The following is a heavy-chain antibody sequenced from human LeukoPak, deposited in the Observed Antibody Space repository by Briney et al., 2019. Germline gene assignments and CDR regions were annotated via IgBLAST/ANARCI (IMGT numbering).Heavy chain of an antibody. CDR1: GYTFTGYY. V-gene: IGHV1-2*02. CDR2: INPNTGGT. CDR3: AMIIAAVY. Sequence: EAPVKVSCKASGYTFTGYYMHWVRQAPGQGLEYMGWINPNTGGTNYAQKFQGRVTMTRDTSISTAYMELSRLRSDDTAVYYCAMIIAAVYWGQGTLVTVSS. D-gene: IGHD6-13*01. J-gene: IGHJ4*02.